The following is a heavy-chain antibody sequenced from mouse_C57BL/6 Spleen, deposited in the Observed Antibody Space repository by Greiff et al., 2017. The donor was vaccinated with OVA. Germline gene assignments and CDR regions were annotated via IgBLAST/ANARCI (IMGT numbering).Heavy chain of an antibody. D-gene: IGHD1-1*01. CDR1: GFTFTDYY. CDR2: IRNKANGYTT. Sequence: EVTLVESGGGLVQPGGSLSLSCAASGFTFTDYYMSWVLQPPGKALEWLGFIRNKANGYTTEYSASVKGRFTISRDNSQIILYLQMNALRAEDSATYYCARYIHYGSFDYWGQGTTLTVSS. CDR3: ARYIHYGSFDY. V-gene: IGHV7-3*01. J-gene: IGHJ2*01.